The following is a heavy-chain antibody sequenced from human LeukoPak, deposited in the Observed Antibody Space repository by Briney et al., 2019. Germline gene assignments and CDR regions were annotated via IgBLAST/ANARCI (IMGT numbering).Heavy chain of an antibody. CDR3: ARDLEYSYAPI. Sequence: GGXXRLSCAASGFTFSSYSMNWVRQAPGKGLEWVSSISSSSSYIYYADSVKGRFTISRDNAKNSLYLQMNSLRAEDTAVYYCARDLEYSYAPIWGQGTLVTVSS. J-gene: IGHJ4*02. D-gene: IGHD5-18*01. V-gene: IGHV3-21*01. CDR2: ISSSSSYI. CDR1: GFTFSSYS.